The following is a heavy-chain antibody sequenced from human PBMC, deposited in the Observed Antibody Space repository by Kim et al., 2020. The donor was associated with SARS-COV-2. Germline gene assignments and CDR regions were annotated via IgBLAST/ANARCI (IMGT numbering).Heavy chain of an antibody. D-gene: IGHD3-16*01. CDR3: ARRGIGLYYYGMDV. J-gene: IGHJ6*02. V-gene: IGHV5-51*01. Sequence: YTPSFPGQVTISADKSISTAYLQWSSLKASDTAMYYCARRGIGLYYYGMDVWGQGTTVTVSS.